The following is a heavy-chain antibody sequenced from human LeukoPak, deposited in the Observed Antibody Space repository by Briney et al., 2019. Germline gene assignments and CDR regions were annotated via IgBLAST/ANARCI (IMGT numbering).Heavy chain of an antibody. Sequence: SETLSLTCTVSGGSISTYYWSWIRQPPGKGLEWIGYIYTSGSTDYNPSLKGRVTISLDTSNNQFSLNLNSVTAADTAVYYCARSRGRKVTPFDYWGQGILVTVSS. CDR1: GGSISTYY. V-gene: IGHV4-4*09. D-gene: IGHD3-10*01. CDR3: ARSRGRKVTPFDY. J-gene: IGHJ4*02. CDR2: IYTSGST.